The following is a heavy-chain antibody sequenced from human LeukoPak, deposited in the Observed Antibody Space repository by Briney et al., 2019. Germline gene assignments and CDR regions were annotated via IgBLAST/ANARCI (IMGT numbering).Heavy chain of an antibody. D-gene: IGHD6-19*01. V-gene: IGHV4-39*01. CDR3: ARHLFSGGWYHADS. CDR2: IYYSGST. CDR1: GGSIGSYY. J-gene: IGHJ4*02. Sequence: SETLSLTCTVSGGSIGSYYWGWIRQPPGKGLEWIGNIYYSGSTYYSPSLKSRVTISVDTSKNLFSLKLSSVTAADTAVYYCARHLFSGGWYHADSWGQGTLVTVSS.